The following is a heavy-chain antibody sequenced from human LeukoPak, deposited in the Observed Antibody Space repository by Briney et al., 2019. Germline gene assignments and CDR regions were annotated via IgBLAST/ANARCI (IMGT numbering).Heavy chain of an antibody. Sequence: SETLSLTCTVSGGSISSYYWSWIRQPAGKGLEWIGRIYTSGSTNYNPSLKSRVTMSVDTSKNQFSLKLSSVPAADTAVYYCARDDVYCSSTSCYNNWFDPWGQGTLVTVSS. D-gene: IGHD2-2*02. CDR2: IYTSGST. CDR1: GGSISSYY. V-gene: IGHV4-4*07. CDR3: ARDDVYCSSTSCYNNWFDP. J-gene: IGHJ5*02.